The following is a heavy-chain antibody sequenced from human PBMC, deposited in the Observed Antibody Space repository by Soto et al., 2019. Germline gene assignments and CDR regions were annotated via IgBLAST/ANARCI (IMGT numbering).Heavy chain of an antibody. J-gene: IGHJ6*03. Sequence: QVQLQESGPGLVKPSETLSLTCTVSGGSISSYYWSWIRQPPGKGLEWIGYIYYSGSTNYNPSLKSRVTISVDTSKNQFSLKLSSVTAADTAVYYCAGHREPGCSGGSCYSPYYYYMDVWGKGTTVTVSS. CDR2: IYYSGST. CDR3: AGHREPGCSGGSCYSPYYYYMDV. D-gene: IGHD2-15*01. CDR1: GGSISSYY. V-gene: IGHV4-59*08.